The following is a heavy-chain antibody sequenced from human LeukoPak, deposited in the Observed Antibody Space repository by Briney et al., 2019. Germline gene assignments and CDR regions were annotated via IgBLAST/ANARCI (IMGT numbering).Heavy chain of an antibody. Sequence: SETLSLTCTVSGGSISSYYWSWIRRPPGKRLEWIGYISYTGSTNYNPSLKSRVTISVDTSKNQVSLKLSSVTAADTAVYHCATTRTVGSSLDYWGQGTLVTVSS. CDR3: ATTRTVGSSLDY. CDR2: ISYTGST. V-gene: IGHV4-59*01. D-gene: IGHD4-11*01. J-gene: IGHJ4*02. CDR1: GGSISSYY.